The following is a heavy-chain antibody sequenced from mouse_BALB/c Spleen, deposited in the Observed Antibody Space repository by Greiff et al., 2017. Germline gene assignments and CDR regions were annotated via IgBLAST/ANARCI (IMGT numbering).Heavy chain of an antibody. Sequence: EVKLMESGGGLVQPGGSLKLSCAASGFTFSSYGMSWVRQTPDKRLEWVATISSGGSYTYYPDSVKGRFTISRDNAKNTLYLQMSSLKSEDTAMYYCARLYYYGSSRDYYAMDYWGQGTSVTVSS. J-gene: IGHJ4*01. V-gene: IGHV5-6*03. CDR3: ARLYYYGSSRDYYAMDY. CDR1: GFTFSSYG. CDR2: ISSGGSYT. D-gene: IGHD1-1*01.